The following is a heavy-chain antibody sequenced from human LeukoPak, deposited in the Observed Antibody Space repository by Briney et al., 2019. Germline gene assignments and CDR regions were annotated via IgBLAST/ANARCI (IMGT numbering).Heavy chain of an antibody. Sequence: GGSLRLSCAASGFTFSSYAMSWVRQAPGKGLEWVSAISGSGGSTYYADSVKGRFTISRDNSKNTLYLQMNSLRAEDTAVYYCAKASRQITMVQGVRYYFDYWGQGTLVTVSS. D-gene: IGHD3-10*01. J-gene: IGHJ4*02. CDR2: ISGSGGST. CDR1: GFTFSSYA. V-gene: IGHV3-23*01. CDR3: AKASRQITMVQGVRYYFDY.